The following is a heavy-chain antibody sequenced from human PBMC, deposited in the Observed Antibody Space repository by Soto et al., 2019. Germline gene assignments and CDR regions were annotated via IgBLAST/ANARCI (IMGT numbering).Heavy chain of an antibody. J-gene: IGHJ5*02. V-gene: IGHV4-39*01. CDR3: ARHSTGYYYSWFDP. Sequence: QLQLQESGPGLVKPSETLSLTCTVSGGSIDSSTYYWGWIRQPPGKGLEWIGSIFYNGNTFYNPSLKSRLTTSVATSKNQSSLKLSSVTAADTAVYYCARHSTGYYYSWFDPWGQGTLVTVSS. D-gene: IGHD3-22*01. CDR2: IFYNGNT. CDR1: GGSIDSSTYY.